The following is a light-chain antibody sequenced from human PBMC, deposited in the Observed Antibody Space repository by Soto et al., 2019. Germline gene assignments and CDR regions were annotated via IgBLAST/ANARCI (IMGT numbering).Light chain of an antibody. CDR3: QQYGSSPRE. V-gene: IGKV3-20*01. Sequence: EIVLTQSPGTLSLSPGERATLSCRASQSVSSSYLAWFQQKPGQAPRLLIYGASSRATGIPDRFSGSGSGTDFTLTISRLEPEAFAVYYCQQYGSSPREFGQGTKVEIK. CDR1: QSVSSSY. J-gene: IGKJ1*01. CDR2: GAS.